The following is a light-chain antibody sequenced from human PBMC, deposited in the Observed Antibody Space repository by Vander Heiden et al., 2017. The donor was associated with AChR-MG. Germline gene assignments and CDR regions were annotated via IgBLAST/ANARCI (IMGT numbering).Light chain of an antibody. J-gene: IGKJ5*01. V-gene: IGKV2-30*02. CDR1: QSLVHSDGITY. CDR3: MQGTHWPPIT. Sequence: DVAMTQSPLSLPVTLGQPASISCRSSQSLVHSDGITYLNWFQQRPGQAPRRLIYKVSKRDPGVPDRFSGSGSGTDFTLTISRVEAEDVGVYYCMQGTHWPPITFGQGTRLELK. CDR2: KVS.